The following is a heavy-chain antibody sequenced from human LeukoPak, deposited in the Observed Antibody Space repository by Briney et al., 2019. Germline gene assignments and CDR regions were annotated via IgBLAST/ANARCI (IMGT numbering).Heavy chain of an antibody. CDR2: ISPSGGST. CDR1: GYTFTSNY. D-gene: IGHD3-22*01. Sequence: ASVKVSCKAFGYTFTSNYMHWVRQAPGQGPEWMGVISPSGGSTTYAQKLQGRVTMTTDTSTSTAYMELRSLRSDDTAVYYCARRTYYYDSSGYYDYWGQGTLVTVSS. V-gene: IGHV1-46*01. CDR3: ARRTYYYDSSGYYDY. J-gene: IGHJ4*02.